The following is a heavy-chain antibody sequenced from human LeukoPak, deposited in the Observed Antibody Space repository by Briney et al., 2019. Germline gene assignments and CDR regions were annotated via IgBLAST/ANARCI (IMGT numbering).Heavy chain of an antibody. CDR3: AKPVYTRQHETDY. CDR1: GLTFSKYA. Sequence: GGSLRLSCAASGLTFSKYAMSWGRQAPGKGLEWFPAISESGGSAYYADSVKGRFTISRYNSKNTLYLQMNRPRDAYACIYYCAKPVYTRQHETDYWGQGTLVTVSS. CDR2: ISESGGSA. D-gene: IGHD6-13*01. V-gene: IGHV3-23*01. J-gene: IGHJ4*02.